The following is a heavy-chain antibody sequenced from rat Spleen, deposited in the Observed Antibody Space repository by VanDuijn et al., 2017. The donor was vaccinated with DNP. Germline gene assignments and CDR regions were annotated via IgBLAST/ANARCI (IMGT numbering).Heavy chain of an antibody. J-gene: IGHJ3*01. CDR2: ITDTGANI. CDR1: GFTFNIYW. V-gene: IGHV5-31*01. CDR3: TRSSTGRGFAY. Sequence: EVQLVESGGDLVQPGRSLKLSCVASGFTFNIYWMSWIRQAPGKGLEWVASITDTGANIYYPDSVKGRFTISRDNAQNTLYLQMNSLRSEDTATYYCTRSSTGRGFAYWGQGTLVTVSS. D-gene: IGHD5-1*01.